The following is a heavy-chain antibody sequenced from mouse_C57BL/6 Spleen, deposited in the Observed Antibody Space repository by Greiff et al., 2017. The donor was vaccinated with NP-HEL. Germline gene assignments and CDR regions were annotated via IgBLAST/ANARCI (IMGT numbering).Heavy chain of an antibody. V-gene: IGHV2-9*01. J-gene: IGHJ3*01. D-gene: IGHD3-2*02. CDR2: IWGGGST. CDR1: GFSLTSYG. CDR3: AKRAAQASFAY. Sequence: VNVVESGPGLVAPSQCLSITCTVSGFSLTSYGVDWVRQPPGKGLEWLGVIWGGGSTNYNLALLSRLSISKDNSKSQVILKMNSLQTDDTAMYYCAKRAAQASFAYWGQGTLVTVSA.